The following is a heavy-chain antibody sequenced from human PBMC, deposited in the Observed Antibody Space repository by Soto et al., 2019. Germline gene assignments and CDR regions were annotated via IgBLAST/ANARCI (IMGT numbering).Heavy chain of an antibody. CDR2: ISAYNGNT. Sequence: AAVKVSCKASGYTFTSYGISWVRQAPGQGLEWMGWISAYNGNTNYAQKLQGRVTMTTDTSTSTAYMELRSLRSDDTAVYYCARGVINYYDSSGYRYYFDYWGQGTLVTVSS. D-gene: IGHD3-22*01. J-gene: IGHJ4*02. CDR3: ARGVINYYDSSGYRYYFDY. V-gene: IGHV1-18*04. CDR1: GYTFTSYG.